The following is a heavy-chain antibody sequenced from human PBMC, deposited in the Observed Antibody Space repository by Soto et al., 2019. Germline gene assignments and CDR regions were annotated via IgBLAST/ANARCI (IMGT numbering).Heavy chain of an antibody. CDR1: GFTFSSYG. Sequence: QVQLVESGGGVVQPGRSLRLSCAASGFTFSSYGMHWVRQAPGKGLEWVAVISYDGSNKYYADSVKGRFTISRDNSKNTLYLQMSSLRAEDTAVYYCAKDRGNYYGSGSYSPNDYWGQGTLVTVSS. CDR3: AKDRGNYYGSGSYSPNDY. CDR2: ISYDGSNK. V-gene: IGHV3-30*18. D-gene: IGHD3-10*01. J-gene: IGHJ4*02.